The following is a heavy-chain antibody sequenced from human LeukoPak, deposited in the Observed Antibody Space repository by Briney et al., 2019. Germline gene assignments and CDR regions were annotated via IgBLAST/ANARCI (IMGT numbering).Heavy chain of an antibody. CDR2: INPSGGTT. D-gene: IGHD3-9*01. CDR3: ARDLGVTGSDY. Sequence: GASVKVSCKASGYTFTSYYMHWVRQAPGQGLQWMGIINPSGGTTTYAQKFQGRVTMTRDTSTSTVYMELTSLRSEDTAVYYCARDLGVTGSDYWGQGTLVTVPS. V-gene: IGHV1-46*01. J-gene: IGHJ4*02. CDR1: GYTFTSYY.